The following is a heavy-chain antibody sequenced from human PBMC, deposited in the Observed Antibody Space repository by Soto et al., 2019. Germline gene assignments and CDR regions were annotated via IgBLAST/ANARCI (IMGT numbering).Heavy chain of an antibody. CDR2: INPSGGST. Sequence: QVQLVQSGAEVKKPGASVKVSCKASGYIFTNHYIHWVRQAPGQGLEWMGIINPSGGSTNYLQKFQGRNTMTRDTSTRTVYMELSSLGSEDTAVYFCARADYYDSSGFYYDCWGQGTLVTVSS. CDR1: GYIFTNHY. D-gene: IGHD3-22*01. J-gene: IGHJ4*02. V-gene: IGHV1-46*01. CDR3: ARADYYDSSGFYYDC.